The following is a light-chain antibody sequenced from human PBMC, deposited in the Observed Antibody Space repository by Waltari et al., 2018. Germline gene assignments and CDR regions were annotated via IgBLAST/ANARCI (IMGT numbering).Light chain of an antibody. CDR3: QNHERLPAM. Sequence: EVVLTQFPGTLSLSPGERATLSCRARQSISRYLAWYQQRPGQAPRLLIYAASSRATGIPERFSGSGSGTDFSLTISRLEPEDFAVYYCQNHERLPAMFGQGTKVEIK. CDR1: QSISRY. J-gene: IGKJ1*01. CDR2: AAS. V-gene: IGKV3-20*01.